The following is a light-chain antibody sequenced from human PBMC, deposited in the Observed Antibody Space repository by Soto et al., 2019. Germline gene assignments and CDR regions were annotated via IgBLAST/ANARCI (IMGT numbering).Light chain of an antibody. CDR2: AAS. J-gene: IGKJ1*01. V-gene: IGKV1-6*01. CDR3: LQDYNYPWT. CDR1: QGIRND. Sequence: IQMTQSPSPLSSSLGDRVTITFPASQGIRNDLGWYQQKPGKAPKLLIYAASSLQSGVPSRFSGSGSGTDFTLTISSLQPEDFATYYCLQDYNYPWTFGQGTKVDIK.